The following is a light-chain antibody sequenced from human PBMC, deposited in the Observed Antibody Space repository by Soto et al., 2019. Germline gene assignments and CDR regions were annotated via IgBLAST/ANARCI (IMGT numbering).Light chain of an antibody. CDR2: AGS. CDR3: QQYGMSPLT. CDR1: QRVRSTY. J-gene: IGKJ4*01. Sequence: EIVLTQSPGTLYLSPGDRATLSCRASQRVRSTYLAWYQQKAGQAPRLLIYAGSSRATGIPDRFSGSVSETDFTLTISGLEPEDFAVYYCQQYGMSPLTFGGGTKVEIK. V-gene: IGKV3-20*01.